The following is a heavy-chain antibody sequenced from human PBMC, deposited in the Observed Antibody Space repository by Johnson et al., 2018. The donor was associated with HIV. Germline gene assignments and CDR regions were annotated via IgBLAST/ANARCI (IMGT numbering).Heavy chain of an antibody. D-gene: IGHD4-17*01. J-gene: IGHJ3*02. CDR3: ARMTTTVSHHDAFDI. Sequence: EQLVESGGGLVQPGGSLRLSCAASGLSFSRSWMHWVRQAPGKGLVWVSRTNNDGSTTTYADSVKGRFTISRDKAKDTLHLQMNSLRAEDTAVYYGARMTTTVSHHDAFDIRGQGTMVTVSS. CDR1: GLSFSRSW. V-gene: IGHV3-74*01. CDR2: TNNDGSTT.